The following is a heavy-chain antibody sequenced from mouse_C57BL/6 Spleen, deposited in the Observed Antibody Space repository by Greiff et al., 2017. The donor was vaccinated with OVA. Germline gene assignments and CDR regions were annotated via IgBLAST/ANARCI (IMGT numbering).Heavy chain of an antibody. Sequence: EVKLVESGGGLVKPGGSLKLSCAASGFTFSDSGMHWVRQAPEKGLEWVAYISSGSSTIYYADTVKGRYTISRDNAKNKLFLQMTSLRSEDTAMYYCARINWDWYFDVWGTGTTVTVSS. CDR3: ARINWDWYFDV. CDR2: ISSGSSTI. J-gene: IGHJ1*03. V-gene: IGHV5-17*01. D-gene: IGHD4-1*01. CDR1: GFTFSDSG.